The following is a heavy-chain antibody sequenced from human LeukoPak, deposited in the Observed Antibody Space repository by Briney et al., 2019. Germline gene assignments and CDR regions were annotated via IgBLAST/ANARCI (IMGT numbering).Heavy chain of an antibody. J-gene: IGHJ4*02. CDR1: GYTFTSHS. V-gene: IGHV1-18*01. D-gene: IGHD3-10*01. CDR3: ARDSPRPLMVRGALDY. Sequence: GASVKVSCKASGYTFTSHSISWVRQAPGQGLEWMGWISVYRGNTHSSQKFQGRVTMTTDTSTSTAYMELRSLTSDDTAVYYCARDSPRPLMVRGALDYWGQGTLVTVSS. CDR2: ISVYRGNT.